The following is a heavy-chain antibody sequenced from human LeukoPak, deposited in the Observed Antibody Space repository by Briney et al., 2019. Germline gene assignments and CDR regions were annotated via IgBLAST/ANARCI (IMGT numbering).Heavy chain of an antibody. CDR2: MNPKTGNT. CDR3: ARGLEAAGRIGTYYYYGMDV. Sequence: GASVKVSCTASGYTFSSYDINWVRQAAGQGLEWIGWMNPKTGNTGYAQKFQGRVTMTRNTSISTAYMELSSLRSEDTAVYYCARGLEAAGRIGTYYYYGMDVWGQGTTVTVSS. D-gene: IGHD6-13*01. J-gene: IGHJ6*02. V-gene: IGHV1-8*01. CDR1: GYTFSSYD.